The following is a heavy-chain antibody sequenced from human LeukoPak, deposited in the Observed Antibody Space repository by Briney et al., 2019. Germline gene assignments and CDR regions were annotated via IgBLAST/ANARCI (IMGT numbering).Heavy chain of an antibody. J-gene: IGHJ5*02. CDR2: IRYDGSNK. V-gene: IGHV3-30*02. Sequence: GGSLRLSCAASGFTFSSYGMHWVRQAPGKGLEWVAFIRYDGSNKYYADSVKGRFTISRDNSKNTLYLQMNSLRAEDTAVYYCAKDLHDSSGYCLSWGQGTLVTVSS. D-gene: IGHD3-22*01. CDR3: AKDLHDSSGYCLS. CDR1: GFTFSSYG.